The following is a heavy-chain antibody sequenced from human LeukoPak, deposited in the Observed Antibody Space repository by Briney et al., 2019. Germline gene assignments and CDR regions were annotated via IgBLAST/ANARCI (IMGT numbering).Heavy chain of an antibody. J-gene: IGHJ6*03. CDR3: ARARTTSSGYYYYFMDV. CDR2: IYTSGST. CDR1: GGSISSYY. Sequence: SETLSLTCTVSGGSISSYYWSWIRQPAGKGLEWIGRIYTSGSTNYNPSLKSQVTISIDTSKNQFSLKLSSVTAADTAVYYCARARTTSSGYYYYFMDVWGKGSTVTVSS. V-gene: IGHV4-4*07. D-gene: IGHD6-6*01.